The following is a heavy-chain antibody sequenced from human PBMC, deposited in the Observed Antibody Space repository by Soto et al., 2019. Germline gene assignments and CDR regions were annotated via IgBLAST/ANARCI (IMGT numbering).Heavy chain of an antibody. CDR2: INPSGGTT. J-gene: IGHJ3*02. V-gene: IGHV1-46*03. CDR1: GYTFISYY. Sequence: GASVKVSCKASGYTFISYYRNWVRQAPGQGLEWMGIINPSGGTTIYAQKFQDRVTMTRDTSTSTVYMELSSLRSEDTAVYYCARDRPIAAAALDAFDIWGQGTMVTVSS. CDR3: ARDRPIAAAALDAFDI. D-gene: IGHD6-13*01.